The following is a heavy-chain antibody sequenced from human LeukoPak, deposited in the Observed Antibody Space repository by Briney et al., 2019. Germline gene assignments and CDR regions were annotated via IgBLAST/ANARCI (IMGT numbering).Heavy chain of an antibody. V-gene: IGHV3-48*03. Sequence: GGSLRLSCAASGFTFSNYEMNWVRQAPGKGLEWVSYISSSGSTIYYADSVKGRFTISRDNAKNSLYLQMNSLRAEDTAIYYCARDFYYGSGRFDYWGQGTLVTVSP. D-gene: IGHD3-10*01. J-gene: IGHJ4*02. CDR1: GFTFSNYE. CDR3: ARDFYYGSGRFDY. CDR2: ISSSGSTI.